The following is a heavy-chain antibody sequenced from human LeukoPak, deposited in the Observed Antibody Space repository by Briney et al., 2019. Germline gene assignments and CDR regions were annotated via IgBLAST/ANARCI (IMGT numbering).Heavy chain of an antibody. V-gene: IGHV3-74*01. CDR2: INSDGSST. J-gene: IGHJ4*02. Sequence: PGGSLRLSCAASGFTFSSYWMHWVRQAPGKRLVWVSRINSDGSSTSYADSVKGRFTISRDNAKNTLYLQMNSLRAEDTAVYYCARDLSHYGSGSYYDYFDYWGQGTLVTVSS. CDR3: ARDLSHYGSGSYYDYFDY. D-gene: IGHD3-10*01. CDR1: GFTFSSYW.